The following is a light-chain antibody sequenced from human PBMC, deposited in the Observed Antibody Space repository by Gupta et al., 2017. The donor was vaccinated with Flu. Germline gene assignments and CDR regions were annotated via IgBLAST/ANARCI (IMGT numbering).Light chain of an antibody. Sequence: EIAMTQSPATLSVSPGERATLSCRASQSVSSNLAWYQQKPGQAPRLLIYGASTRATGIPARFSGSGSGTEFTLTISSLQSEDFAVYYCQQYNNWSNTFGQGTKVEIK. CDR3: QQYNNWSNT. J-gene: IGKJ1*01. CDR2: GAS. V-gene: IGKV3D-15*01. CDR1: QSVSSN.